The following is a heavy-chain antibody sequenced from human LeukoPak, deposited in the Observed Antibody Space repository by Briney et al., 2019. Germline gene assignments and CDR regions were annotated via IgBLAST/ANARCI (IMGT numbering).Heavy chain of an antibody. CDR3: AREALVGATKKAHSKYYYGMDV. J-gene: IGHJ6*02. V-gene: IGHV1-2*04. CDR1: GYTFTSYG. CDR2: INPNSGGT. D-gene: IGHD1-26*01. Sequence: ASVKVSCKASGYTFTSYGISWVRQAPGQGLEWMGWINPNSGGTNYAQKFQGWVTMTRDTSISTAYMELSRLRSDDTAVYYCAREALVGATKKAHSKYYYGMDVWGQGTTVTVSS.